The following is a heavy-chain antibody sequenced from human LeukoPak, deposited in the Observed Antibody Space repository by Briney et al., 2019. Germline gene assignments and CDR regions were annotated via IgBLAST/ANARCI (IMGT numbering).Heavy chain of an antibody. D-gene: IGHD5-18*01. J-gene: IGHJ4*02. CDR3: ARDAYTYGMVFDY. CDR1: GFTFSGYE. CDR2: ISNNGGTI. V-gene: IGHV3-48*03. Sequence: GGSLRLSCAASGFTFSGYEMNWVRQAPGKGLEWVSNISNNGGTISYADSVKGRFTISRDNAKNSLFLQMNSLRAEDTAVYYCARDAYTYGMVFDYGGQGTLVTVS.